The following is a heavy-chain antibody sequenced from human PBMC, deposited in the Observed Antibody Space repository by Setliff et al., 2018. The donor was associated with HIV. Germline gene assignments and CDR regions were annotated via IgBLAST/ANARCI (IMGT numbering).Heavy chain of an antibody. V-gene: IGHV4-59*12. CDR1: GFTFTTYW. D-gene: IGHD6-13*01. J-gene: IGHJ4*02. Sequence: GSLRLSCAASGFTFTTYWMSWIRQPPGRGLDWIGYISYTGRTYYNPSLKSRVTISVDTSKNQFSLRLSSVTAADTAVYYCARGAIAAAGDFDYWGQGTLVTVSS. CDR2: ISYTGRT. CDR3: ARGAIAAAGDFDY.